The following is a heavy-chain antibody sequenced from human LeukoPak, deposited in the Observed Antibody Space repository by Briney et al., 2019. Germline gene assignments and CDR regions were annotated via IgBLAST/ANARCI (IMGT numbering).Heavy chain of an antibody. J-gene: IGHJ3*02. CDR2: IYHSGST. V-gene: IGHV4-38-2*02. Sequence: SETLSLTCTVSGYSISSGYYWGWIRQPPGKGLEWIGSIYHSGSTYYNPSLKSRVTISVDTSKNQFSLKLSSVTAADTAVYYCARYDILTATPHDAFDIWGQGTMVTVSS. CDR1: GYSISSGYY. D-gene: IGHD3-9*01. CDR3: ARYDILTATPHDAFDI.